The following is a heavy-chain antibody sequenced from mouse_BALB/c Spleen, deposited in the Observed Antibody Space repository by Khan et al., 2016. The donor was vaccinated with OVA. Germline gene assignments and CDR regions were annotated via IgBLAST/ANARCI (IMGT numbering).Heavy chain of an antibody. D-gene: IGHD1-2*01. V-gene: IGHV1-77*01. J-gene: IGHJ3*01. Sequence: QVQLQQSGAELARPGASLKLSCKASVYTFTDYYINWVKQRTGQGLEWIGEISPGSGATYYNERFKGKATLTADKSSSTAYMQLSSLTSEASAVYFCARRNYFGYTFAYWGQGTLVTVSA. CDR1: VYTFTDYY. CDR2: ISPGSGAT. CDR3: ARRNYFGYTFAY.